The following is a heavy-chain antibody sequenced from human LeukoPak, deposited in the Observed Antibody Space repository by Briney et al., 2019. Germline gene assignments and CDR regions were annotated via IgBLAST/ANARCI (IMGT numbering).Heavy chain of an antibody. J-gene: IGHJ4*02. V-gene: IGHV4-59*01. D-gene: IGHD3-22*01. Sequence: SETLSLTCTVSGGSISSYYWSWIRQPPGKGLEWIGHIYYSGSTTYNPSLKSRVTISVDTSKNQFSLKLSSVTAADTAVYYCARGAGQYYYDSSGYYYFDYWGQGTLVTVSS. CDR2: IYYSGST. CDR1: GGSISSYY. CDR3: ARGAGQYYYDSSGYYYFDY.